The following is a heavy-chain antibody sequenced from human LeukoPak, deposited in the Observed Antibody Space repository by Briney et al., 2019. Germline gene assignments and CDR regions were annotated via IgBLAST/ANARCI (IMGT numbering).Heavy chain of an antibody. Sequence: KPSETLSLTCAVYGGSFSGYYWSWIRQPPGKGLEWIGEINHSGSTNYNPSLKSRVTISVDTSKNQFSLKLSSVTAADTAVYYCARGGRSIVVVVAATRFGMDVWGKGTTVTVSS. J-gene: IGHJ6*04. CDR2: INHSGST. D-gene: IGHD2-15*01. CDR3: ARGGRSIVVVVAATRFGMDV. V-gene: IGHV4-34*01. CDR1: GGSFSGYY.